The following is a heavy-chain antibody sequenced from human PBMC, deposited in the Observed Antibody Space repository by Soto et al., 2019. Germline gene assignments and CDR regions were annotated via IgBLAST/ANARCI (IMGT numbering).Heavy chain of an antibody. Sequence: SETLSLTCTVSGGSISSYYWSWIRQPPGKGLEWIGYIYYSGSTNYNPSLKSRVTISVDTSKNQFSLKLSSVTAADTAVYYCARANYYDSSPRDWGQGTLVTVSS. CDR1: GGSISSYY. D-gene: IGHD3-22*01. J-gene: IGHJ4*02. CDR2: IYYSGST. V-gene: IGHV4-59*01. CDR3: ARANYYDSSPRD.